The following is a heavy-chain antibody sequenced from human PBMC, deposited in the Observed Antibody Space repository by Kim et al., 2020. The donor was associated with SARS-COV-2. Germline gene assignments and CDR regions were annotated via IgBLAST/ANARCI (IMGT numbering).Heavy chain of an antibody. CDR3: VKDSSSWYYFDY. J-gene: IGHJ4*02. D-gene: IGHD6-13*01. CDR1: GFTFRSYV. Sequence: GGSLRLSCSAFGFTFRSYVMSWVRQAPGKGLEHASAINTNGDSTFYADSVKGRFTISRDNSNNMLYLQMWSLRAEDTAVYYCVKDSSSWYYFDYWGQGTLVTVSS. V-gene: IGHV3-64D*06. CDR2: INTNGDST.